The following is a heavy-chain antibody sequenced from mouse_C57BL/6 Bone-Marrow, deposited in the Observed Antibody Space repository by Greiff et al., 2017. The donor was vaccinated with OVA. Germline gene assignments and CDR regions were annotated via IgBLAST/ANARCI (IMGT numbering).Heavy chain of an antibody. Sequence: EVQVVESGGGLVQPKGSLKLSCAASGFSFNTYAMNWVRQATGKGLEWVARIRSKSNNYATYYADSVKDRFTISRDDSESMLYLQMNNLKTEDTAMCYCVRHDVYWYFDVWGTGTTVTVSS. CDR2: IRSKSNNYAT. D-gene: IGHD2-3*01. V-gene: IGHV10-1*01. CDR1: GFSFNTYA. J-gene: IGHJ1*03. CDR3: VRHDVYWYFDV.